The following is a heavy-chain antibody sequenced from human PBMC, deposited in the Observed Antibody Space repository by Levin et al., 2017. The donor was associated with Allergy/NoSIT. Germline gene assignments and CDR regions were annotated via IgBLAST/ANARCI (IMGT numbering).Heavy chain of an antibody. D-gene: IGHD6-13*01. CDR1: GFTFSSYA. CDR3: ARDHLPYSSSPWFDP. CDR2: ISYDGSNK. J-gene: IGHJ5*02. Sequence: GGSLRLSCAASGFTFSSYAMHWVRQAPGKGLEWVAVISYDGSNKYYADSVKGRFTISRDNSKNTLYLQMNSLRAEDTAVYYCARDHLPYSSSPWFDPWGQGTLVTVSS. V-gene: IGHV3-30-3*01.